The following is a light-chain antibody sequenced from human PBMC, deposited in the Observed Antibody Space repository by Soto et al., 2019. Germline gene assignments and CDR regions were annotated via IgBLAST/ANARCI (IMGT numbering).Light chain of an antibody. CDR3: HQYNSYPCT. J-gene: IGKJ3*01. CDR1: QSVSDW. V-gene: IGKV1-5*01. CDR2: DTS. Sequence: HVSQSTSTLSASVGHRVAITCRASQSVSDWLAWYQQKPGNPPKLLLYDTSRLESAVPSRFSASGSGTKFTLTISGLQPDDFATYYCHQYNSYPCTFGPGTKVDIK.